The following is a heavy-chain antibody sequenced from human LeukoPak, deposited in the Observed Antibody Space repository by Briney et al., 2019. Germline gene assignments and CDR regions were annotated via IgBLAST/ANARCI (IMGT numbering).Heavy chain of an antibody. Sequence: GGSLRLSCEGSGFTFSNYWMGWVRQAPGKGLQWVANIKTDGSEKYYVDSVKGRFTISRDDAKNSLYLQMNSLRAEDTAVYYCATYSSLNRREFQFWGQGTLLTVSS. D-gene: IGHD3-22*01. J-gene: IGHJ1*01. CDR3: ATYSSLNRREFQF. CDR2: IKTDGSEK. CDR1: GFTFSNYW. V-gene: IGHV3-7*01.